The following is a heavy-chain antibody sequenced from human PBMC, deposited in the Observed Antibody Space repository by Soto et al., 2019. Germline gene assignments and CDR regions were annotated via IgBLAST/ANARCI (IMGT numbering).Heavy chain of an antibody. CDR2: INHNGST. Sequence: KPSETLSLTCAIYGGSFSNYYWNWIRQPPGKGLEWMGKINHNGSTNYSPSLKSRLTISVDTSKNQFSLKLISVTAADTAVYYCARLQYTVVTALDIWGQGTMVTVSS. CDR1: GGSFSNYY. J-gene: IGHJ3*02. D-gene: IGHD2-15*01. V-gene: IGHV4-34*01. CDR3: ARLQYTVVTALDI.